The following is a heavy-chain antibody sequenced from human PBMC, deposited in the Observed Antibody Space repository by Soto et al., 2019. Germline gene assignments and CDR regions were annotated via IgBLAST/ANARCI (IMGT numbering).Heavy chain of an antibody. CDR3: ARVPRGDFWSGYYNNYYYGMDV. CDR1: ACTFSSYA. J-gene: IGHJ6*02. D-gene: IGHD3-3*01. V-gene: IGHV1-69*13. CDR2: IIPIFGTA. Sequence: SVKVSCKASACTFSSYAISWVRQAPGQGLEWMGGIIPIFGTANYAQKFQGRVTITADESTSTAYMELSSLRSEDTAVYYCARVPRGDFWSGYYNNYYYGMDVWGQGTTVTV.